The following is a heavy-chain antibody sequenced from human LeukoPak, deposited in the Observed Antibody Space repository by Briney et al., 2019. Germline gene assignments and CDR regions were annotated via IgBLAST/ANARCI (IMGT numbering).Heavy chain of an antibody. D-gene: IGHD3-3*01. CDR2: IYPGDSDT. CDR3: ARLREVLRRRYYDFWSGYPPDY. Sequence: GGSLKISCKGSGYSFTSYWIGWVRQMPGKGLEWMGIIYPGDSDTRYSPSFQGQVTISADKSISTAYLQWRSLKASDTAMYYCARLREVLRRRYYDFWSGYPPDYWGQGTLVTVSS. V-gene: IGHV5-51*01. J-gene: IGHJ4*02. CDR1: GYSFTSYW.